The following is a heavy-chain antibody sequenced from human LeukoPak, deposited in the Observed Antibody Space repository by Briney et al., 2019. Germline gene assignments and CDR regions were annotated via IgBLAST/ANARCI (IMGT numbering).Heavy chain of an antibody. CDR1: GYTFTSYG. CDR3: ARGGPFPSGSSSREYYLDY. Sequence: ASVKVSCKASGYTFTSYGISWVRQAPGQGLEWMGWISAYNGDTNYAQKLQGRVTMTTDTSTSTAYMEVRSLTSDDTAVYYCARGGPFPSGSSSREYYLDYWGQGTLVTVSS. CDR2: ISAYNGDT. J-gene: IGHJ4*02. D-gene: IGHD6-6*01. V-gene: IGHV1-18*01.